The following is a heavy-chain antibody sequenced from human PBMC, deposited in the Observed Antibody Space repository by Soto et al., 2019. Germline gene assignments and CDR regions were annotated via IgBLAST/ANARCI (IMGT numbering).Heavy chain of an antibody. CDR1: GYTFTSYA. CDR2: INAGNGNT. CDR3: ARDWQSLRSYYFDY. J-gene: IGHJ4*02. Sequence: ASVKVSCKASGYTFTSYAMHWVRQAPGQRLEWMGRINAGNGNTKYSQKFQGRVTITRDTSASTAYMELSSLRSEDTAVYYCARDWQSLRSYYFDYWGQGTLVTVSS. D-gene: IGHD6-19*01. V-gene: IGHV1-3*01.